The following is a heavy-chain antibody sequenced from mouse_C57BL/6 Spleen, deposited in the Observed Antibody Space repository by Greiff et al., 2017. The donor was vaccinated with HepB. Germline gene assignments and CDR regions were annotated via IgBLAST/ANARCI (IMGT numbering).Heavy chain of an antibody. CDR2: INPNNGGT. V-gene: IGHV1-18*01. J-gene: IGHJ1*03. CDR1: GYTFTDYN. CDR3: ARKTWGYFDV. Sequence: VQLQQSGPELVKPGASVKIPCKASGYTFTDYNMDWVKQSHGKSLEWIGDINPNNGGTIYNQKFKGKATLTVDKSSSTAYMELRSLTSEDTAVYYCARKTWGYFDVWGTGTTVTVSS.